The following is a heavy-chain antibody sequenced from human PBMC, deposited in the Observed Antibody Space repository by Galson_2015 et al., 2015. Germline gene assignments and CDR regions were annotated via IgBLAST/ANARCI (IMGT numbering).Heavy chain of an antibody. D-gene: IGHD5-18*01. J-gene: IGHJ4*02. CDR2: ISWDGGST. V-gene: IGHV3-43D*04. CDR1: GFTFDDYA. CDR3: AKDIKGYSYGYGVGY. Sequence: SLRLSCAASGFTFDDYAMHWVRQAPGKGLEWVSLISWDGGSTYYADSVKGRFTISRDNSKNSLYLQMNSLRAEDTALYYCAKDIKGYSYGYGVGYWGQGTLVTVSS.